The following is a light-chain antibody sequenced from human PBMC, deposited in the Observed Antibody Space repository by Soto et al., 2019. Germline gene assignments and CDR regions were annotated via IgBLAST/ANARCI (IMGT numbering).Light chain of an antibody. J-gene: IGLJ7*01. CDR3: GADHGSRSNFVL. V-gene: IGLV9-49*01. Sequence: QSVLTQPPSASASLGASVTLICILSSGYSNYKVDWFQQRPGKGPRFVMRVGTGGIVGSKGDGIPDRFSVLGSGLNRYLTIKNIQEEDASDYHCGADHGSRSNFVLFGGGTQLTVL. CDR2: VGTGGIVG. CDR1: SGYSNYK.